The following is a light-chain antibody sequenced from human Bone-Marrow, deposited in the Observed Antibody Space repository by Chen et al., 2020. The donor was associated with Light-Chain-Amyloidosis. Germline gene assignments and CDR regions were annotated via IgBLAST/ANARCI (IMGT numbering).Light chain of an antibody. V-gene: IGLV7-46*01. CDR2: DTI. CDR1: TGHVTTSHF. CDR3: FLSYSGAWV. J-gene: IGLJ3*02. Sequence: QAVVTQEPSLTVSPGGTVTLTCGSSTGHVTTSHFPYWFQQKAGQAPRTWIYDTINKQPWTPARFSASRLGGKAALTLSGALPEDEADYYCFLSYSGAWVFGGGTRLTVL.